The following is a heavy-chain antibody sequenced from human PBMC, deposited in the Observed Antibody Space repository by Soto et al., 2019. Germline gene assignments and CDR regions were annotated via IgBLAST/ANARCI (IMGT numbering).Heavy chain of an antibody. CDR3: ARHQAYYYDSSGYSLFDY. CDR2: IYYSGST. CDR1: GGSISSSSYY. D-gene: IGHD3-22*01. Sequence: SETLSLTCTVSGGSISSSSYYWGWLRQPPGKGLEWIGSIYYSGSTYYNPSLKSRVTISVDTSKNQFSLKLSSVTAADTAVYYCARHQAYYYDSSGYSLFDYWGQGTLVTVSS. J-gene: IGHJ4*02. V-gene: IGHV4-39*01.